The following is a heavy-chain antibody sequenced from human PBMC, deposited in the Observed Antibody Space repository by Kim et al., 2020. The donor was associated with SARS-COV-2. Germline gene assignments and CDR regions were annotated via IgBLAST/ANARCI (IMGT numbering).Heavy chain of an antibody. CDR2: AYYIGNT. D-gene: IGHD6-19*01. CDR1: GGSLSSSSYY. V-gene: IGHV4-39*01. CDR3: ARHQRNSSGCYVAFYY. J-gene: IGHJ6*01. Sequence: SETLSLTCTVSGGSLSSSSYYWGWIRQPPGKGLEWIGTAYYIGNTYYNPSLKSRVTISVDTSKNHFSLKLGSVTAADTAVYYCARHQRNSSGCYVAFYY.